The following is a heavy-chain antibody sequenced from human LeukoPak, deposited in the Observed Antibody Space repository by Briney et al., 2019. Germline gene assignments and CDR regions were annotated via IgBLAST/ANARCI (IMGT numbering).Heavy chain of an antibody. CDR1: GFTFSSYA. CDR3: AKGGISLVRGSFDY. D-gene: IGHD3-10*01. V-gene: IGHV3-23*01. J-gene: IGHJ4*02. Sequence: GGFLRLSCAASGFTFSSYAMSWVRQAPGKGLEWVSALSGGGADTYYAGSVKGRFTISRDNSKNTLYLQMNSLRAEDTAVYYCAKGGISLVRGSFDYWGQGVLVTVSS. CDR2: LSGGGADT.